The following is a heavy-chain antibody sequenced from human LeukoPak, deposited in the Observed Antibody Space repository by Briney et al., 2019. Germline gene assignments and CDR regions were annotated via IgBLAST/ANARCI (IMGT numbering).Heavy chain of an antibody. Sequence: PGGSLRLSCAASGFTFSSYVMSWVRQAPGKGLEWVPAISGSGGSTYYADSVKGRFTISRDNSKNTLYLQMNSLRAEDTAVYYCAKDQNYYDSSGYSTFDYWGQGTLVTVSS. CDR2: ISGSGGST. D-gene: IGHD3-22*01. V-gene: IGHV3-23*01. J-gene: IGHJ4*02. CDR1: GFTFSSYV. CDR3: AKDQNYYDSSGYSTFDY.